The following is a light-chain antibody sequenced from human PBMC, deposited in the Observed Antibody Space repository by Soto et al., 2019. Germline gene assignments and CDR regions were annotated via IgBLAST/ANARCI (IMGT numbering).Light chain of an antibody. CDR2: GAS. CDR1: QSVRNN. V-gene: IGKV3-15*01. J-gene: IGKJ2*01. Sequence: EIVMSQSPATLSVSPGERATLSCRASQSVRNNLAWYQQRPGQAPRLLIYGASPRASGIPARFTGGGSETDFTLTISSLQSEDFAVYYCQQYDSYMYAFGQGTKVDI. CDR3: QQYDSYMYA.